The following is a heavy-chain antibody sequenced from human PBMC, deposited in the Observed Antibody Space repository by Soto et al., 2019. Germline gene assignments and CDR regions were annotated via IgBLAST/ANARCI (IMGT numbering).Heavy chain of an antibody. CDR2: IIPILGIA. D-gene: IGHD2-15*01. CDR1: GGTFSSYT. Sequence: SVKVSCKASGGTFSSYTISWVRQAPGQGLEWMGRIIPILGIANYAQKFQGRVTITADKSTSTAYMELSSLRSEDTAVYYCAREDCSGGSCYSYYWGQGTLVTVSS. V-gene: IGHV1-69*04. CDR3: AREDCSGGSCYSYY. J-gene: IGHJ4*02.